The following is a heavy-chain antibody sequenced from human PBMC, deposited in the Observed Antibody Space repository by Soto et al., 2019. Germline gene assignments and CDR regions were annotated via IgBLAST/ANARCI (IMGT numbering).Heavy chain of an antibody. CDR1: GFTFTNYA. Sequence: GGSLRLSCAASGFTFTNYAMHWVRQAPGKGLEWVAVISYDGSKKYYADSVKGRFTISRDNSKSTLYLQMNSLGAEDTAVFYCARAYYHDKSDFDYWGQGTQVTVSS. J-gene: IGHJ4*02. D-gene: IGHD3-22*01. CDR2: ISYDGSKK. V-gene: IGHV3-30-3*01. CDR3: ARAYYHDKSDFDY.